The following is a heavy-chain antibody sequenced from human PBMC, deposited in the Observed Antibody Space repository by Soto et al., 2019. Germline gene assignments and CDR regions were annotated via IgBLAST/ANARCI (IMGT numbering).Heavy chain of an antibody. CDR3: ARHYCSGGSCPFPNYYYGMDV. D-gene: IGHD2-15*01. J-gene: IGHJ6*02. CDR1: GYSFTSYW. CDR2: IYPGDSDT. Sequence: GESLKISCKGSGYSFTSYWIGWVRQMPGKGLEWMGIIYPGDSDTRYSPSFQGQVTISADKSISTAYLQWSGLKASDTAMYYCARHYCSGGSCPFPNYYYGMDVWGQGTTVTVSS. V-gene: IGHV5-51*01.